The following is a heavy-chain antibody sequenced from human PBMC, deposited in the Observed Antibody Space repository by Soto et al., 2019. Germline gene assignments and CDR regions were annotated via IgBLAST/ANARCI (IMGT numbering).Heavy chain of an antibody. J-gene: IGHJ3*02. CDR2: ISPYNANT. Sequence: QVPLVQSGAEVKKPGASVKVSCKASGYAFTTYAISWVRQAPGQGLEWMGWISPYNANTNYAQRVQGSVTMTTDTSMSTAYMELRSLRSDDTAVYYGARDRILEAYDCADRDAFDIWGQGTMVTVSS. D-gene: IGHD4-17*01. CDR3: ARDRILEAYDCADRDAFDI. V-gene: IGHV1-18*01. CDR1: GYAFTTYA.